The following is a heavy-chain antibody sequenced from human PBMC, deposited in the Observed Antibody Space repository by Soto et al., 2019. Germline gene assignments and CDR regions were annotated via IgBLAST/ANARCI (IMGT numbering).Heavy chain of an antibody. J-gene: IGHJ6*03. CDR1: GFTFSSYG. D-gene: IGHD6-13*01. CDR3: AKDPRIAATGPTSVRYYYYHMDV. Sequence: GGSLRLSCAASGFTFSSYGMHWVRQAPGKGLEWVAVISYDGSNKYYADSVKGRFTISRDNSKNTLYLQMNSLRAEDTAMYYCAKDPRIAATGPTSVRYYYYHMDVWGTGTTVTVSS. CDR2: ISYDGSNK. V-gene: IGHV3-30*18.